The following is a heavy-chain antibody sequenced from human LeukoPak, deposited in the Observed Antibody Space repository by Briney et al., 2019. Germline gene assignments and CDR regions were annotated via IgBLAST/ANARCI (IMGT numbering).Heavy chain of an antibody. D-gene: IGHD3-22*01. V-gene: IGHV3-23*01. Sequence: VGSLRLSCAASGFTFSSYAMSWVRQAPGKGLEWVSAISGSGGSTYYAVSVKGRFTISRDNSKNTLYLQMNSLRAEDTAVYYCAKAEDYYYDSSGYYYLDYWGQGTLVTVSS. J-gene: IGHJ4*02. CDR1: GFTFSSYA. CDR3: AKAEDYYYDSSGYYYLDY. CDR2: ISGSGGST.